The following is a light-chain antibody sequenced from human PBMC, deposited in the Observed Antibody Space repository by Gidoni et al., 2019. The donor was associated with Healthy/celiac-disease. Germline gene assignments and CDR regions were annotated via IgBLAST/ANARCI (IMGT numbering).Light chain of an antibody. CDR2: AAS. CDR3: QQYYSFWT. CDR1: QGISSY. V-gene: IGKV1-8*01. J-gene: IGKJ1*01. Sequence: AIRITQSPSSFSASTGDRVTITCRASQGISSYLAWYQQKPGKAPKLLIYAASTLQSGVPSRFSGSGSGTDFTLTISCLQSEDFATYDCQQYYSFWTFGQGTKVEIK.